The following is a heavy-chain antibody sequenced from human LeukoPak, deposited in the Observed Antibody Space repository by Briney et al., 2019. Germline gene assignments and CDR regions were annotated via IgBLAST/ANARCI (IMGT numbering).Heavy chain of an antibody. CDR1: GGSFSGYY. J-gene: IGHJ4*02. D-gene: IGHD3-16*02. CDR3: ARQAIIRSYDYVWGSYRYKYFDY. V-gene: IGHV4-34*01. CDR2: INHSGST. Sequence: SETLSLTCAVYGGSFSGYYWSWIRQPPGKGLEWIGEINHSGSTNHNPSLKSRVTISVDTSKNQFSLKLSSVTAADTAVYYCARQAIIRSYDYVWGSYRYKYFDYWGQGTLVTVSS.